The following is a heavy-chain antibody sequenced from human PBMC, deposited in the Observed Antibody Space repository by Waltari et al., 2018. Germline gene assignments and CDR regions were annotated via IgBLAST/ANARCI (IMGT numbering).Heavy chain of an antibody. J-gene: IGHJ4*02. CDR3: VSDRTRWY. Sequence: HWVRQAAGEGFVWVSRSSGDGSRTFYADSVKGRLTISRDNAKNMLYLQMNSLRAEDTAVYHCVSDRTRWYWGQGTLVTVSS. CDR2: SSGDGSRT. D-gene: IGHD6-13*01. V-gene: IGHV3-74*01.